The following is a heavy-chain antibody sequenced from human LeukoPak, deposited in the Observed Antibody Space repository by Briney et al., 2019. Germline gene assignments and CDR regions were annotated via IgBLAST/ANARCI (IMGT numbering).Heavy chain of an antibody. CDR2: IIPILGIA. CDR3: AREWGYDLPYFDY. CDR1: GGTFSTYT. V-gene: IGHV1-69*04. D-gene: IGHD5-12*01. Sequence: SVKVSCKASGGTFSTYTISWVRQAPGQGLEWMGRIIPILGIANYAQKFQGRATITADKSTSTAYMELSSLRSEDTAVYYCAREWGYDLPYFDYWGQGTLVTVSS. J-gene: IGHJ4*02.